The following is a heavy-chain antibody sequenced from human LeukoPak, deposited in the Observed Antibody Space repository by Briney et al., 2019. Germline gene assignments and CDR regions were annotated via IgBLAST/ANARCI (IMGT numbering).Heavy chain of an antibody. CDR1: GFTFSNYG. J-gene: IGHJ4*02. CDR3: ARDSYGADY. V-gene: IGHV3-30*03. CDR2: ISYDGSNK. D-gene: IGHD4-17*01. Sequence: GGSLRLSCAASGFTFSNYGMHWVRQAPDKGLEWVAVISYDGSNKYYADSVKGRFTISRDNSKNTLYLQMNRLRAEDTAVYYCARDSYGADYWGQGTLVTVSS.